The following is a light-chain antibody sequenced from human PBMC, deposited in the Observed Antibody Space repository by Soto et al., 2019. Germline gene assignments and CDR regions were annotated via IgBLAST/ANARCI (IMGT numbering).Light chain of an antibody. J-gene: IGLJ2*01. CDR1: STNIGTKG. Sequence: QSVLTQPPSVSAAPRQRVTISCSGSSTNIGTKGVNWYQQHPGKAPKLLIYYNDLLASGVSDRFSGSKSGTSASLVISGLQSADEADYYCAAWDDSLNGSVVFGGGTKLTVL. CDR2: YND. V-gene: IGLV1-36*01. CDR3: AAWDDSLNGSVV.